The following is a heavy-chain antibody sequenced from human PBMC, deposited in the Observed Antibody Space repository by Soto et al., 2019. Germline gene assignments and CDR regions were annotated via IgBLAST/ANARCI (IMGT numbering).Heavy chain of an antibody. CDR2: VTGTGGDT. CDR1: GFTFSTYV. D-gene: IGHD3-10*01. Sequence: AGSLRLSCASSGFTFSTYVMSWVRQAPGNAQEWVSAVTGTGGDTYYADSVKGRFTSSRDNSKNTLYLQMNSLRAEDKAVYYCAKEGDPDEAGYWGQGTLVTVSS. J-gene: IGHJ4*02. V-gene: IGHV3-23*01. CDR3: AKEGDPDEAGY.